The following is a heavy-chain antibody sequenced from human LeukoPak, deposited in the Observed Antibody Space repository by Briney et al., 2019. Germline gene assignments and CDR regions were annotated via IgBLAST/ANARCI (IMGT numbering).Heavy chain of an antibody. V-gene: IGHV3-21*01. CDR3: ARDPLRYLRVGHYAY. D-gene: IGHD3-9*01. CDR2: IDYDSSHI. J-gene: IGHJ4*02. Sequence: PGGSLRFSCAASGFTFSNSAMNWVRQVPGKGLEWVSSIDYDSSHIYYAASVRGRFTISRDNARNSVYLQMNSLRVEDTAVYYCARDPLRYLRVGHYAYWGQGTLVAVSS. CDR1: GFTFSNSA.